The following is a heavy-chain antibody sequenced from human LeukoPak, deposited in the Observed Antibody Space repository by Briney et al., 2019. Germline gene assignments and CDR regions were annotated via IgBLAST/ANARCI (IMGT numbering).Heavy chain of an antibody. CDR2: VFYIGST. D-gene: IGHD1-26*01. CDR3: AREDIGRVGATNWFEP. J-gene: IGHJ5*02. CDR1: GPSISGHY. Sequence: SDTLSLTCSVPGPSISGHYWSCIRQPPGKGLEWIGHVFYIGSTNYNPSLKSRATISVGTSKNCFSLHLSSGTTADKAVYYCAREDIGRVGATNWFEPWGQGTLVTVPS. V-gene: IGHV4-59*11.